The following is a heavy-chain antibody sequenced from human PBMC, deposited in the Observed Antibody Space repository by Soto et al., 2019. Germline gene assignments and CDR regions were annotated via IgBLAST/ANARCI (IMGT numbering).Heavy chain of an antibody. D-gene: IGHD2-21*01. Sequence: EVQVVESGGGLVKPGGSLRLSCAASGFTFSTYRMNWVRQAPGKGLEWVSSISSSSNYRSYADSVKGRCTISRDNAENSLYLQMTSLRAEATAVYYCATDVPYCSSVNCTGFWGQGTLVTVSS. CDR3: ATDVPYCSSVNCTGF. J-gene: IGHJ4*02. V-gene: IGHV3-21*01. CDR2: ISSSSNYR. CDR1: GFTFSTYR.